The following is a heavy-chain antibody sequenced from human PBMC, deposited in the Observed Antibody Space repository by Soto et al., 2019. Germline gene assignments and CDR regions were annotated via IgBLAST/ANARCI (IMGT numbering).Heavy chain of an antibody. D-gene: IGHD2-8*02. V-gene: IGHV4-34*01. CDR1: GGSFSGYY. Sequence: QVQLQQWGAGLLKPSETLSLTCAVYGGSFSGYYWTWIRQPPGTGLEWLGEINHSGSTNDSLSLKSRVTISVDTSKNQFSLKLTSVTAADTAVYYCARDKITGLFDYWGQRTLVTVSS. CDR3: ARDKITGLFDY. J-gene: IGHJ4*02. CDR2: INHSGST.